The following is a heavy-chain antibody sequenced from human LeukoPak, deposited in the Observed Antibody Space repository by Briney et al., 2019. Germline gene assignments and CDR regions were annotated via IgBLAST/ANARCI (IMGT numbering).Heavy chain of an antibody. Sequence: GGSLRLSCAASGFTFSSYSMNWVRQAPGKGLEWVSYISSSSSTIYYADSVKGRFTISRDNPKNTLYLQMNSLRAEDTAVYYCARVVAVAGTGLNWFDPWGQGTLVTVSS. CDR1: GFTFSSYS. V-gene: IGHV3-48*01. D-gene: IGHD6-19*01. CDR2: ISSSSSTI. CDR3: ARVVAVAGTGLNWFDP. J-gene: IGHJ5*02.